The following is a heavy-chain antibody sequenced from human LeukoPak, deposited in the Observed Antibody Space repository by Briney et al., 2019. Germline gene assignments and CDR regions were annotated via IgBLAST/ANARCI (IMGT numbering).Heavy chain of an antibody. CDR1: GYTFTSYY. D-gene: IGHD2-2*01. Sequence: GASVKVSCKASGYTFTSYYMHWVRQAPGQGLEWMGIINPSGGSTSYAQKFQGRVTMTRDMSTSTVYMELSSLRSDDTAVYYCARDSGVGCSSTSCYVTLFDYWGQGTLVTVSS. CDR2: INPSGGST. J-gene: IGHJ4*02. CDR3: ARDSGVGCSSTSCYVTLFDY. V-gene: IGHV1-46*01.